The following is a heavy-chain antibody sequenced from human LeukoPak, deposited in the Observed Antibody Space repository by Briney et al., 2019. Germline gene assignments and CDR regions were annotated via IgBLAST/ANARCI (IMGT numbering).Heavy chain of an antibody. V-gene: IGHV1-18*01. CDR2: ISGYNGNT. J-gene: IGHJ4*02. Sequence: ASVKVSCEASGYTFTSYGISWVRQAPGQGLEWMGWISGYNGNTNYAQKLQGRVTVTTDTSTSTAYMELTSLRSDDTAVYYCASFSPTTATFDYWGQGTLVTVSS. CDR3: ASFSPTTATFDY. CDR1: GYTFTSYG. D-gene: IGHD1-26*01.